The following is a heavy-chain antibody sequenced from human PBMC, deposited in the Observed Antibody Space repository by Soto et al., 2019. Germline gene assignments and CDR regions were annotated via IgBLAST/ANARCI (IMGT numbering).Heavy chain of an antibody. D-gene: IGHD1-1*01. Sequence: QVQLVQSGAEVKKAGASIRISCKASGYTFSTSGMHWVRQAPGQGLEWVGWINGVNGNTKYSQKFQDRVTMTRDSSASTAYMEVSGLTSEDTGVFYCARAPRLTQLSAWGQGTQVIVSS. V-gene: IGHV1-3*01. CDR1: GYTFSTSG. CDR2: INGVNGNT. J-gene: IGHJ5*02. CDR3: ARAPRLTQLSA.